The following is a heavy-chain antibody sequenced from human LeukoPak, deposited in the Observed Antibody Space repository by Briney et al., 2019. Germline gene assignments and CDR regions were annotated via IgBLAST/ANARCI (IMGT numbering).Heavy chain of an antibody. CDR3: TTRCSTISWPFDY. V-gene: IGHV5-51*01. CDR2: IYPDDSDT. D-gene: IGHD2-2*01. CDR1: GNSFTSNW. J-gene: IGHJ4*02. Sequence: GESLKISCEGSGNSFTSNWIGWVRQMPGKGLEWVGIIYPDDSDTRYSPSFQGQVTISADKSISTAYLQWSSLKASDSAMYYCTTRCSTISWPFDYWGQGTLVTVSS.